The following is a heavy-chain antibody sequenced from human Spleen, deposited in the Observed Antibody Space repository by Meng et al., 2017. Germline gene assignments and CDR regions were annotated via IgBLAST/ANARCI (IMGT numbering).Heavy chain of an antibody. V-gene: IGHV6-1*01. J-gene: IGHJ4*02. CDR3: AREQLWFGELLSTYYFDY. D-gene: IGHD3-10*01. Sequence: QVQLRQSGPGLVKPPQTLSLTCAISGDTVSSTTAPWNWIRQSPSRGLEWLGRTYYRSKWYNDYAVSVKSRITINPDTSKNQFSLQLNSVTPEDTAVYYCAREQLWFGELLSTYYFDYWGQGTLVTVSS. CDR2: TYYRSKWYN. CDR1: GDTVSSTTAP.